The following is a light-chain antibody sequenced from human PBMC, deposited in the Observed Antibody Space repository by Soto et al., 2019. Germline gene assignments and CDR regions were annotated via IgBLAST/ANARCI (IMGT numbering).Light chain of an antibody. CDR3: QQYSGWHLT. Sequence: EKVMTQSPATLSVSPGERATLSCSASQSVISHLAWYQQKPGQAPRLLIYGASTRANGIPARSSGSGSGSGYTLTISASQSEDYAVDYYQQYSGWHLTCGGGTNV. V-gene: IGKV3-15*01. J-gene: IGKJ4*01. CDR2: GAS. CDR1: QSVISH.